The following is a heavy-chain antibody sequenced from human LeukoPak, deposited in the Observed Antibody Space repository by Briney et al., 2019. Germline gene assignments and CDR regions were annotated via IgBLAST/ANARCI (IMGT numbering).Heavy chain of an antibody. J-gene: IGHJ3*02. CDR1: GFTFDDYG. V-gene: IGHV3-20*04. Sequence: GGSLRLSCAASGFTFDDYGMSWVRQAPGKGLEWVSGINWNGGSTGYADSVKGRFTISRDIAKNSPYLQMNSLRAEDTALYYCATRSGSYDYDAFDIWGQGTVVTVSS. D-gene: IGHD3-10*01. CDR3: ATRSGSYDYDAFDI. CDR2: INWNGGST.